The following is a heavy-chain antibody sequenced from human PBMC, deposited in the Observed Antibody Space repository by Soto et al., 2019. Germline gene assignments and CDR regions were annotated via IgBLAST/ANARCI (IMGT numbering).Heavy chain of an antibody. J-gene: IGHJ6*03. V-gene: IGHV4-34*01. CDR1: GGSFSGYQ. D-gene: IGHD3-10*01. CDR2: INDSGNI. CDR3: ARGLILWFGELSRRGGYYYYMDV. Sequence: QVQLQQWGAGLLKPSETLSLTCAVYGGSFSGYQWTWIRQTPGKGLEWIGEINDSGNINYNPSLKGRVTILLDTPKKQISLRLSSVPAADSAGYYCARGLILWFGELSRRGGYYYYMDVWGKGTTVTVSS.